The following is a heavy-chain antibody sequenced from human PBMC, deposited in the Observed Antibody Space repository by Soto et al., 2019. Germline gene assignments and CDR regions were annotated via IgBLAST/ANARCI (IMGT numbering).Heavy chain of an antibody. CDR3: ARQIDSGSYFWFDA. CDR1: GGSISSYF. CDR2: ISYSGST. Sequence: SETLSLTCTVSGGSISSYFWSWIRQPPGKGLEWIGYISYSGSTNYNPSLKSRVTISVDTSKNQFSLKLSSVTAADTAVYYCARQIDSGSYFWFDAWGQGTLVTVSS. D-gene: IGHD3-10*01. V-gene: IGHV4-59*08. J-gene: IGHJ5*02.